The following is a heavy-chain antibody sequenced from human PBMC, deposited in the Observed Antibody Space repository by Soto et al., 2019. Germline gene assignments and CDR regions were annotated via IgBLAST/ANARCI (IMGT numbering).Heavy chain of an antibody. Sequence: QVQLVQSGAEVKKPGSSVKVSCTASGGTFGSYAISWVRQAPGQGREWMGGIIPIFGTANYAQKFQGRVTITADKSTSTAYMELRSLRSEDTAVYYCARGRAGYNYARHYWGQGTLVTVSS. CDR1: GGTFGSYA. D-gene: IGHD5-12*01. CDR2: IIPIFGTA. J-gene: IGHJ4*02. CDR3: ARGRAGYNYARHY. V-gene: IGHV1-69*06.